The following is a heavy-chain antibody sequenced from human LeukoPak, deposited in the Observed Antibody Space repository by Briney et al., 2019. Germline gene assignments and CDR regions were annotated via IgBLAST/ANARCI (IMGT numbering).Heavy chain of an antibody. CDR1: GGSISSYY. CDR3: ARDSVVVVAATIAHTDAFDI. CDR2: IYYSGST. Sequence: PSETLSLTCTVSGGSISSYYWSWIRQPPGKGLEWLGYIYYSGSTNYNPSLKSRVTISVDTSKNQFSLKLSSVTAADTAVYYCARDSVVVVAATIAHTDAFDIWGQGTMVTVSS. J-gene: IGHJ3*02. D-gene: IGHD2-15*01. V-gene: IGHV4-59*12.